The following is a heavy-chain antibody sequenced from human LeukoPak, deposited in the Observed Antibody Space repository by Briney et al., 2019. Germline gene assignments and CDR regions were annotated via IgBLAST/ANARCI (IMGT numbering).Heavy chain of an antibody. D-gene: IGHD3-3*01. Sequence: SQTLSLTCAVSGGSISSGGYSWSWIRQPPGKGLEWIGYIYHSGSTNYNPSLKSRVTISVDTSKNQFSLKLSSVTAADTAVYYCARHVLRFLDFDYWGQGTLVTVSS. CDR3: ARHVLRFLDFDY. CDR1: GGSISSGGYS. J-gene: IGHJ4*02. CDR2: IYHSGST. V-gene: IGHV4-30-2*01.